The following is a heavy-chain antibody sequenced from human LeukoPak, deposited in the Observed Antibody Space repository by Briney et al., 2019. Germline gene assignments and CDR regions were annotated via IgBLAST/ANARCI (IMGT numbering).Heavy chain of an antibody. J-gene: IGHJ2*01. D-gene: IGHD7-27*01. CDR2: ISGSGGST. Sequence: GGSLRLSCAASGFSFSSYAMNWVRQAPGKGLEWVSTISGSGGSTYYADSVKGRFTISRDNSKNTLYLQMNSLRDEDTAVYYCAKEPQLTGGGWYFDLWGRGTLVTVYS. CDR1: GFSFSSYA. CDR3: AKEPQLTGGGWYFDL. V-gene: IGHV3-23*01.